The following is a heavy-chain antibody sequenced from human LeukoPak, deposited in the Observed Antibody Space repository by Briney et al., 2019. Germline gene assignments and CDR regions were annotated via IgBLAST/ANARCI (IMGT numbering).Heavy chain of an antibody. CDR1: GYTFTSYY. D-gene: IGHD1-7*01. CDR2: INPSGGST. CDR3: ASALNWNYEGLDY. V-gene: IGHV1-46*01. J-gene: IGHJ4*02. Sequence: WASVNVSCKASGYTFTSYYMHWVRQAPGQGLEWMGIINPSGGSTSYAQKFQGRVTMTRDTSTSTVYMELSSLRSEDTAVYYCASALNWNYEGLDYWGQGTLVTVSS.